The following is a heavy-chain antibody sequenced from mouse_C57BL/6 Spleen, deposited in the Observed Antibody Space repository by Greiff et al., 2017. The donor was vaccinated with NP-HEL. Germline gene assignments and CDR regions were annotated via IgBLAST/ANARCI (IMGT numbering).Heavy chain of an antibody. CDR2: FYPGSGSI. CDR1: GYTFTEYT. J-gene: IGHJ3*01. V-gene: IGHV1-62-2*01. D-gene: IGHD1-1*01. CDR3: ARHEDTYYYGSSYFAY. Sequence: VQLQESGAELVKPGASVKLSCKASGYTFTEYTIHWVKQRSGQGLEWIGWFYPGSGSIKYNEKFKDKATLTADKSSSTVYMELSRLTSEDSAVYFCARHEDTYYYGSSYFAYWGQGTLVTVSA.